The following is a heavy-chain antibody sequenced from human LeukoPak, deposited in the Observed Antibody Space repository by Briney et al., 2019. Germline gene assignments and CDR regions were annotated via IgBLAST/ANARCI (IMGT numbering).Heavy chain of an antibody. V-gene: IGHV4-59*01. D-gene: IGHD3-22*01. J-gene: IGHJ3*02. Sequence: PSETLSLTCTVSGGSISTYFWSWIRQPPGKGLEWMGDINYSGSTNYNPSLKSRVTISVDTPKNQFSLKLTSVTAADTAVYYCARGVHISAYWSSGKNAFDIWGQGTMVTVSS. CDR3: ARGVHISAYWSSGKNAFDI. CDR1: GGSISTYF. CDR2: INYSGST.